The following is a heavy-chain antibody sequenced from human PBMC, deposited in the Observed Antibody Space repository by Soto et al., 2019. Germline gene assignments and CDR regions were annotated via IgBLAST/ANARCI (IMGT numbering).Heavy chain of an antibody. Sequence: PGGSLRLSCAASGFTFSSYSMSWVRQAPGKGLEWVSVIYSGGSTYYADSVKDRFTISRDNSKNTLYLHMNTLRAEDTAVYYCARVGTVRAFDIWGQGTTVTVSS. J-gene: IGHJ3*02. CDR3: ARVGTVRAFDI. V-gene: IGHV3-66*01. CDR2: IYSGGST. CDR1: GFTFSSYS.